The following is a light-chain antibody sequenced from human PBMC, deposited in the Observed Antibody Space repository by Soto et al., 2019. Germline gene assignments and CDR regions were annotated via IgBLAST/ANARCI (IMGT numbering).Light chain of an antibody. V-gene: IGKV3-20*01. Sequence: EIVLTQSPGTLSLSPGERATLSCRASQSVGKNYLAWYQQKPGQAPRLLIYDASNRATGIPDRFSGSGSEIDFTLTISRLEPEDFAVYYCQQCATSPLTFGGGTKVEIK. J-gene: IGKJ4*01. CDR1: QSVGKNY. CDR3: QQCATSPLT. CDR2: DAS.